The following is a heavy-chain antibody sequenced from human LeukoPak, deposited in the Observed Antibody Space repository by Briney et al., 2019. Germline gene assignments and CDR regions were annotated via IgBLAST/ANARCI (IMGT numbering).Heavy chain of an antibody. CDR2: ISAYNGNT. CDR3: ARVDGRCSSTSCYYNWFDP. CDR1: GYTFTSYG. V-gene: IGHV1-18*01. D-gene: IGHD2-2*01. Sequence: ASVKVSCKASGYTFTSYGISWVRQAPGQGLEWMGWISAYNGNTNYAQKLQGRVTMTTDTSTSTAYMELRSLRSEDTAVYYCARVDGRCSSTSCYYNWFDPWGQGTLVTVSS. J-gene: IGHJ5*02.